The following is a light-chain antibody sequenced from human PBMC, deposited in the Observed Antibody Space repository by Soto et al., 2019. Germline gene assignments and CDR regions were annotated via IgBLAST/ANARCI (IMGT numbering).Light chain of an antibody. Sequence: DIVMTQTPLSLSVTPGQPASISFKSSQSLLHSDGKTYLYWYLQKPGQPPQLLIYEVSNRFSGVPDTSSGSGSRKDGTGSISRVEDEDVRVYYCMQSIQLLVTFVGGAQVDIK. V-gene: IGKV2D-29*01. CDR2: EVS. CDR3: MQSIQLLVT. CDR1: QSLLHSDGKTY. J-gene: IGKJ4*01.